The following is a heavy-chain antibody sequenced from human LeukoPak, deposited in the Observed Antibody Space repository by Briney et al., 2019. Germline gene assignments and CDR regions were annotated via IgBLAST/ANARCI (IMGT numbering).Heavy chain of an antibody. Sequence: PSETLSLTCAVYGGSFSGYYWSWIRQPLGKGLEWIGEINHSGSTNYNPSLKSRVTISVDTSKNQFSLKLSSVTAADTAVYYCARGLEGELLYFDYWSQGTLVTVSS. CDR1: GGSFSGYY. D-gene: IGHD1-26*01. CDR2: INHSGST. V-gene: IGHV4-34*01. J-gene: IGHJ4*02. CDR3: ARGLEGELLYFDY.